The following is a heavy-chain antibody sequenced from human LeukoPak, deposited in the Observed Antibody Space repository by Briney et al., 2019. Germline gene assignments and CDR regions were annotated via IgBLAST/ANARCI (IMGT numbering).Heavy chain of an antibody. J-gene: IGHJ5*02. V-gene: IGHV4-59*01. Sequence: PSETLSLTCTVSGDSISSYYWSSIRQPPGKGLEWIGYIYYSGSTNYNPSLKSRVTISVDTSKNQFSLKLSSGTAADTAVYYCARGGIMFDPWGQGTLVTVSS. CDR2: IYYSGST. CDR3: ARGGIMFDP. D-gene: IGHD1-26*01. CDR1: GDSISSYY.